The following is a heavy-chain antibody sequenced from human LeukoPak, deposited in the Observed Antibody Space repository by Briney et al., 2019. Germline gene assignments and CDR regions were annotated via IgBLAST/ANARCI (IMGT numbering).Heavy chain of an antibody. D-gene: IGHD4/OR15-4a*01. CDR3: ARDSYGDLDS. V-gene: IGHV3-53*01. CDR1: GFTVSDNF. Sequence: GGSLRLSCAVSGFTVSDNFMSWVRQAPGKGLECVSIIYSGGSTYYADSVKGRFTISRDVPENTLFLQMNNLRAEDTAMYYCARDSYGDLDSWGQGTLVIVSS. J-gene: IGHJ4*02. CDR2: IYSGGST.